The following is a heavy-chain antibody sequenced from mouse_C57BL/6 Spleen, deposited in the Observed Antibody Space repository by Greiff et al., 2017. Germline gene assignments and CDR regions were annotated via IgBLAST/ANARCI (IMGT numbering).Heavy chain of an antibody. CDR3: ARDDTTVGAGYYFDD. V-gene: IGHV14-2*01. Sequence: VQLQQSGAELVKPGASVKLSCTASGFNIKDYYMHWVKQRTEQGLEWIGRIDPEDGETKYAPKFQGKATITSDTSSNSAYLQLSSLTSEDTAVYDCARDDTTVGAGYYFDDWGQGTTLTVSS. D-gene: IGHD1-1*01. J-gene: IGHJ2*01. CDR2: IDPEDGET. CDR1: GFNIKDYY.